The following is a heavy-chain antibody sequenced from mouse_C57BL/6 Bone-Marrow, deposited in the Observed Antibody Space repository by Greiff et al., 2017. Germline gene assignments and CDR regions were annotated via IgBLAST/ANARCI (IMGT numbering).Heavy chain of an antibody. CDR1: GFNIKDDY. Sequence: VQLQQSGAELVRPGASVKLSCTASGFNIKDDYMHWVKQRPEQGLEWIGWIDPENGDTEYDSKLQGKATITADKSSNKAYLQLSSLTSEYTAVYYGTTEVNTTLKDDNWGQGTTLTVSS. V-gene: IGHV14-4*01. CDR3: TTEVNTTLKDDN. D-gene: IGHD1-1*01. J-gene: IGHJ2*01. CDR2: IDPENGDT.